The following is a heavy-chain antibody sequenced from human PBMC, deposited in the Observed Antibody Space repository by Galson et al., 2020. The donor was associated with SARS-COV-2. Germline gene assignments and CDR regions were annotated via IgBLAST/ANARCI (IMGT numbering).Heavy chain of an antibody. D-gene: IGHD6-13*01. CDR3: ARDSSSWYGLDYHDYHYMDV. J-gene: IGHJ6*03. V-gene: IGHV4-61*01. Sequence: SETLSLTCPVSGGSVSSGSYYWSWVRQTPEKGLEWIGYSSYTGSTNYNPSLKSRATISVDTSRDKFSLRLRSVTASDRGMYYCARDSSSWYGLDYHDYHYMDVWGKGTTVTVSS. CDR1: GGSVSSGSYY. CDR2: SSYTGST.